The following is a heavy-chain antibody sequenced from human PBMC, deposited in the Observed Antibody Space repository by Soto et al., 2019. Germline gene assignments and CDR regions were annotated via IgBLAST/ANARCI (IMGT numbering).Heavy chain of an antibody. V-gene: IGHV4-4*02. CDR2: IYHSGST. CDR1: GGSISSSNW. Sequence: QVQLQESGPGLVKPSGTLSLTCAVSGGSISSSNWWSWVRQPPGKGLEWIGEIYHSGSTNYNPSLKSRVTISVDKSKNQFSLKLSSVTXADTXXXYCXRVSAAGTYFDYWGQGTLVTVSS. CDR3: XRVSAAGTYFDY. D-gene: IGHD6-13*01. J-gene: IGHJ4*02.